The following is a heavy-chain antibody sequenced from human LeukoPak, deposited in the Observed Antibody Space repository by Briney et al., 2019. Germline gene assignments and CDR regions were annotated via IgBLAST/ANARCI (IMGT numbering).Heavy chain of an antibody. V-gene: IGHV4-39*01. CDR1: GGSISSSSYY. Sequence: PSETLSLTCTVSGGSISSSSYYWGWIRQPPGKGLEWIGSIYYSGSTYYNPSLKSRVTISVDTSKNQFSLKLSSVTAADTAVYYCAKAPFMTERFLEWSYFDYWGQGTLVTVSS. D-gene: IGHD3-3*01. CDR2: IYYSGST. CDR3: AKAPFMTERFLEWSYFDY. J-gene: IGHJ4*02.